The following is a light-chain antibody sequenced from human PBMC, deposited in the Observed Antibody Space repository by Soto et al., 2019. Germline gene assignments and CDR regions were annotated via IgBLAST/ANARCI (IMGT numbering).Light chain of an antibody. CDR2: ATS. Sequence: DIQMTQSPSSLSASVGDRVTITCRASQSIFNYLNWYQQKPGKAPKLLIFATSNLQSGVPSRFSGSGSGTDFTFTISSLQPEDIATYYCQQYDNLPLTFGGGTKVDIK. V-gene: IGKV1-33*01. CDR3: QQYDNLPLT. CDR1: QSIFNY. J-gene: IGKJ4*01.